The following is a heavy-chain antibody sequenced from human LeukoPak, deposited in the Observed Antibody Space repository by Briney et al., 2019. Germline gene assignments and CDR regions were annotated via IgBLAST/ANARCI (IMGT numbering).Heavy chain of an antibody. J-gene: IGHJ4*02. CDR1: GFTFTNYA. CDR3: AKDYFLVDS. V-gene: IGHV3-23*01. D-gene: IGHD3-3*01. CDR2: STGSGEST. Sequence: PGGSLRLSCAASGFTFTNYAMTWVRQAPGKGLEWVSTSTGSGESTYYADSVKGRFTISRDNSKNTLSLQMNSLRAEDTAVYYCAKDYFLVDSWGQGTLVTVSS.